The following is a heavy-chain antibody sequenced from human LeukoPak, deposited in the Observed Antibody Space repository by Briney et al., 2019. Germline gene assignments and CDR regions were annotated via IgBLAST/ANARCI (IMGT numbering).Heavy chain of an antibody. CDR1: GFTFSGYW. V-gene: IGHV3-7*01. CDR3: TRGRYNDY. J-gene: IGHJ4*02. Sequence: GGSLRLSCAASGFTFSGYWMTWVRQAPGKGLEWVANIKQDGTEKYYVDSVKGRFSISRDNAKNSLNLQMNSLRDEDTAVYYCTRGRYNDYWGQGTLVTVSS. CDR2: IKQDGTEK. D-gene: IGHD2-2*02.